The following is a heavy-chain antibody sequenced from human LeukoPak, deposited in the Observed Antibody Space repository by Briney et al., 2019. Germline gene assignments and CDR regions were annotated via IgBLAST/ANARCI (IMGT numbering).Heavy chain of an antibody. V-gene: IGHV4-31*03. Sequence: SETLSITCTVSGGSISSGGYYWSWIRQHPGKGLEWIGYIYYSGSTYYNPSLKSRVTISVDTSKNQFSLKLSSVTAADTAVYYCASYNWNDGAFDIWGQGTMVTVSS. J-gene: IGHJ3*02. CDR1: GGSISSGGYY. CDR2: IYYSGST. D-gene: IGHD1-20*01. CDR3: ASYNWNDGAFDI.